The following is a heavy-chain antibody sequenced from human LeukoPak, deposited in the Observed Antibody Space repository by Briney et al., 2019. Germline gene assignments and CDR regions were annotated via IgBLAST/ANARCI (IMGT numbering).Heavy chain of an antibody. CDR2: ISGSGGST. CDR1: GFTFSSYD. D-gene: IGHD5-24*01. Sequence: GGSLRLSCAASGFTFSSYDMSWVRQAPGKGLEWVSSISGSGGSTNYADSVQGRFTISRDNSKNTLYLQVNSLRAEDTAVYYCARGAGYNYPYYFDYWGQGTLVTVSS. J-gene: IGHJ4*02. CDR3: ARGAGYNYPYYFDY. V-gene: IGHV3-23*01.